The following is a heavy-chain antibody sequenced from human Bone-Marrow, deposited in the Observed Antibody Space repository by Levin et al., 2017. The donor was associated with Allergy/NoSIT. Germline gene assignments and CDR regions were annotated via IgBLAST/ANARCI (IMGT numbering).Heavy chain of an antibody. V-gene: IGHV4-39*01. CDR1: GGSISSSSYY. CDR3: ARHRSQQLGPDY. Sequence: GSLRLSCTVSGGSISSSSYYWGWIRQPPGKGLEWIGSIYYSGSTYYNPSLKSRVTISVDTSKNQFSLKLSSVTAADTAVYYCARHRSQQLGPDYWGQGTLVTVSS. J-gene: IGHJ4*02. D-gene: IGHD6-13*01. CDR2: IYYSGST.